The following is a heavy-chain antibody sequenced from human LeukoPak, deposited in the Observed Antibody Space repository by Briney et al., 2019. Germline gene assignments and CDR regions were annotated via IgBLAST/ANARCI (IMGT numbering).Heavy chain of an antibody. D-gene: IGHD4-11*01. CDR1: GFTFSDYY. CDR2: ISSSGSTI. V-gene: IGHV3-11*04. J-gene: IGHJ6*03. CDR3: AREFKTTGTVDYCYYYMDV. Sequence: GGSLRLSCAASGFTFSDYYMSWIRQAPGKGLEWVSYISSSGSTIYYADSVKGRFTISRDNAKNSLYLQMNSLRAEDTAVYYCAREFKTTGTVDYCYYYMDVWGKGTTVTVSS.